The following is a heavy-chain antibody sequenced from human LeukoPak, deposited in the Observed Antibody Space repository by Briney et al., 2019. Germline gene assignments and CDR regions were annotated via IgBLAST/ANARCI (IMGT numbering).Heavy chain of an antibody. CDR2: IKQDGGEK. V-gene: IGHV3-7*04. CDR1: GFTFSSYW. J-gene: IGHJ4*02. CDR3: AGRGDGNLYYFDH. D-gene: IGHD5-24*01. Sequence: GGSLRLSCAASGFTFSSYWMSWVRQAPGKGLEWVANIKQDGGEKYYVDSVKGRFTISRNNAKNSLYLQMNSLRPEDTAVYYCAGRGDGNLYYFDHWGQGTLVTASS.